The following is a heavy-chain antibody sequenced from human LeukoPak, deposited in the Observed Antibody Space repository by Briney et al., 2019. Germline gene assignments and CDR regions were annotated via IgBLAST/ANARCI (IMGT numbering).Heavy chain of an antibody. V-gene: IGHV3-7*01. D-gene: IGHD3-3*01. CDR3: ARALYYDFWSGYSDAFDI. CDR1: GFTFSSYW. Sequence: GGSLRLSCAASGFTFSSYWMHWVRQAPGKGLEWVANIKQDGSEKYYVDSVKGRFTISRDNAKNSLYLQMNSLRAEDTAVYYCARALYYDFWSGYSDAFDIWGQGTMVTVSS. CDR2: IKQDGSEK. J-gene: IGHJ3*02.